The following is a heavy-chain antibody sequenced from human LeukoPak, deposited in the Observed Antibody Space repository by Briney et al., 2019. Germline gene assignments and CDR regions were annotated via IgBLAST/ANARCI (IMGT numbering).Heavy chain of an antibody. Sequence: GGSLRLSCTASGFTFGDYAMSWVRQAPGKGLEWVGFIRSKAYGGTTEYAASVKGRFTISRDDSKSIAYLQMNSLKTEDTAVYYCTRVLEYSSSPGYWGQGTLVTVSS. CDR2: IRSKAYGGTT. J-gene: IGHJ4*02. CDR1: GFTFGDYA. V-gene: IGHV3-49*04. CDR3: TRVLEYSSSPGY. D-gene: IGHD6-6*01.